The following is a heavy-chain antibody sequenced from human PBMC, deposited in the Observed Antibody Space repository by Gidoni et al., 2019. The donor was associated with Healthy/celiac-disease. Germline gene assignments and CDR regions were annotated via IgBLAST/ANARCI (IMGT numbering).Heavy chain of an antibody. CDR1: GFTFSSYG. V-gene: IGHV3-30*18. D-gene: IGHD1-26*01. J-gene: IGHJ4*02. CDR2: ISYDGSNK. CDR3: AKDGDNGSGSYFLGRAFDY. Sequence: QVQLVESGGGVVQPGRSLRLSCAASGFTFSSYGMHWVRQAPGKGLEWVAVISYDGSNKYYADSVKGRFTISRDNSKNTLYLQMNSLRAEDTAVYYCAKDGDNGSGSYFLGRAFDYWGQGTLVTVSS.